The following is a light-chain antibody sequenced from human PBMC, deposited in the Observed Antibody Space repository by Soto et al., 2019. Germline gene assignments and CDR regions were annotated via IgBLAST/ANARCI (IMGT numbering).Light chain of an antibody. J-gene: IGKJ2*01. CDR2: AAS. CDR3: QQYNNLHPMT. V-gene: IGKV3-15*01. CDR1: QSVSSN. Sequence: EIVMTQSPATLSVSPGDRATLSCRASQSVSSNLAWYQQKPGQAPRLLIYAASTMATGIPSRFSGSGSGTEFTLTTTSLQSEDVAVYYCQQYNNLHPMTFGQGTKLEIK.